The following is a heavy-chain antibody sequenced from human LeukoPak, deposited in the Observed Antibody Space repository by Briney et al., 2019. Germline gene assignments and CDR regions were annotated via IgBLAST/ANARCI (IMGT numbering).Heavy chain of an antibody. J-gene: IGHJ4*02. Sequence: PGGSLRLSCAASGFTFSSYSMNWVRQAPGKGLEWVSYISSSSSTIYYADSVKGRFTISRDNAKNSLYLQMNSLRDEDTAVYYRASESTDYFDYWGQGTLVTVSS. CDR2: ISSSSSTI. V-gene: IGHV3-48*02. CDR1: GFTFSSYS. CDR3: ASESTDYFDY. D-gene: IGHD5/OR15-5a*01.